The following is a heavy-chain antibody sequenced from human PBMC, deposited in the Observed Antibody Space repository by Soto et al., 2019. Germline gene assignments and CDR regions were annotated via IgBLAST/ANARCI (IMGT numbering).Heavy chain of an antibody. CDR3: ARDAAVGLIDY. J-gene: IGHJ4*02. D-gene: IGHD1-26*01. CDR1: GGTFSSYA. V-gene: IGHV1-18*01. Sequence: ASVKVSCKASGGTFSSYAISWVRQAPGQGLEWMGWISAYNGNTNYAQKLQGRVTMTTDTSTSTAYMELRSLRSDDTAVYYCARDAAVGLIDYWGQGTLVTISS. CDR2: ISAYNGNT.